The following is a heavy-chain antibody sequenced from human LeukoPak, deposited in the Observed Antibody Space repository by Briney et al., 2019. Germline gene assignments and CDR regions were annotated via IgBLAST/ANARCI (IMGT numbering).Heavy chain of an antibody. CDR1: GYSLTSYW. J-gene: IGHJ4*02. D-gene: IGHD3-22*01. Sequence: GESLKISCKGSGYSLTSYWIGWVRQMPGKGLEWMGIIYPGDSDTRYSPSFQGQVTISADKSISTAYLQWSSLKASDTAMYYCARQSYYYDSSGYYAPSFEDYWGQGTLVTVSS. CDR3: ARQSYYYDSSGYYAPSFEDY. V-gene: IGHV5-51*01. CDR2: IYPGDSDT.